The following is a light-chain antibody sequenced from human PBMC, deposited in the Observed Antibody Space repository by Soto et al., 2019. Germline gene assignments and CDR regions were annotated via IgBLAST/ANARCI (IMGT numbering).Light chain of an antibody. J-gene: IGKJ4*01. V-gene: IGKV3-15*01. CDR3: QQYNEWPLT. CDR1: QSVSNN. CDR2: HAS. Sequence: EIVMTQSPATLSVSSGERATLSCRASQSVSNNLAWYQQKPGQAPRLRIYHASTGATGIPARFSGSGSGTELTLTISSVQSEDFAVYYCQQYNEWPLTFGGGTKVEIK.